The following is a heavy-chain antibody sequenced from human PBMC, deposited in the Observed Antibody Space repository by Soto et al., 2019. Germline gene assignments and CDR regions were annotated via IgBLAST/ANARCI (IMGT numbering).Heavy chain of an antibody. CDR2: ITYEGGNI. J-gene: IGHJ4*02. CDR3: ASRSVPGYSYGEGFDY. V-gene: IGHV3-30-3*01. D-gene: IGHD5-18*01. CDR1: GFTFSSYT. Sequence: PGGSLRLSCAVSGFTFSSYTIHWVRQAPGKGLEWVALITYEGGNIHYGDSVKGRFTISRDNSKNTLYLQMNSLRVEDTAVYYCASRSVPGYSYGEGFDYWGQGTLVTVSS.